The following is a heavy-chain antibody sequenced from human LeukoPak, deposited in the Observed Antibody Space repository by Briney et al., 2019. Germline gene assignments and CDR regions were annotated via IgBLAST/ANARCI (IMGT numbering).Heavy chain of an antibody. CDR3: AGGHYDFWSGPQPLDY. J-gene: IGHJ4*02. CDR2: IYHSGST. Sequence: KPSGTLSLTCAVSGGSISSSNWWSWVRQPPGKGLEWIGEIYHSGSTNYNPSLKSRVTISVDKSKNQFSLKLSSVTAADTAVYYCAGGHYDFWSGPQPLDYWGQGTLVTVSS. V-gene: IGHV4-4*02. CDR1: GGSISSSNW. D-gene: IGHD3-3*01.